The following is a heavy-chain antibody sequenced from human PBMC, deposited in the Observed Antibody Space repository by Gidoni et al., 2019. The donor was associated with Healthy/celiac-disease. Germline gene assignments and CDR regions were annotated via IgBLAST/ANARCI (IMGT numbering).Heavy chain of an antibody. V-gene: IGHV3-30*18. Sequence: QVQLVESGGGVVQPGRSLRLSCAASGFTFSSSGMHWVRQAPGKGLEWVVVISYDGSNKYYADSVKGRFTISRDNSKNTLYLQMNSLRAEDTAVYYCAKDGRYDFWSGYWGPLDYWGQGTLVTVSS. CDR1: GFTFSSSG. J-gene: IGHJ4*02. CDR2: ISYDGSNK. D-gene: IGHD3-3*01. CDR3: AKDGRYDFWSGYWGPLDY.